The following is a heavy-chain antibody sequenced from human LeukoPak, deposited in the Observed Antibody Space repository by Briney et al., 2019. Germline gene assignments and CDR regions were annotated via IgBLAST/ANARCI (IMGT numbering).Heavy chain of an antibody. CDR2: INHSGST. Sequence: SETLSLTCAVYGGSFSGYYWSWIRQPPGKGLEWIGEINHSGSTNYNSSLKSRVTISVDTSKNQFSLKLSSVTAADKAVYYCARLPGVTYYYYYMDVWGKGTTVTVSS. CDR1: GGSFSGYY. J-gene: IGHJ6*03. D-gene: IGHD2-21*02. CDR3: ARLPGVTYYYYYMDV. V-gene: IGHV4-34*01.